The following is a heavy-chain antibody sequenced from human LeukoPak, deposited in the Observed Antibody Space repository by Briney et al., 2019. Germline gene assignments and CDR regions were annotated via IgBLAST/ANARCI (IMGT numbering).Heavy chain of an antibody. Sequence: GRSLRLSCAASGFTFSSYGMHWVRQAPGKGLEWVAFIRYDGSNKYYADSVKGRFTISRDNSKNTLYLQMNSLRAEDTAVYYCAKDDYGDYSGAFDIWGQGTMVTVSS. D-gene: IGHD4-17*01. CDR1: GFTFSSYG. J-gene: IGHJ3*02. CDR3: AKDDYGDYSGAFDI. CDR2: IRYDGSNK. V-gene: IGHV3-30*02.